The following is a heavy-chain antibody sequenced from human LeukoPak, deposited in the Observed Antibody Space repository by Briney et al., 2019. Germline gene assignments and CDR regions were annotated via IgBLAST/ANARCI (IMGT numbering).Heavy chain of an antibody. CDR3: ARVGVPVKNDY. J-gene: IGHJ4*02. D-gene: IGHD2-2*01. V-gene: IGHV1-18*01. CDR1: GYSFTSYG. CDR2: ISVYNGDT. Sequence: ASVKVSCKASGYSFTSYGFSWLRQAPGQGLEYMGWISVYNGDTNYAQKLQGRVTMTTDTSTSTAYMEPRSLRSDDTAVYYCARVGVPVKNDYWGQGTLVTVSS.